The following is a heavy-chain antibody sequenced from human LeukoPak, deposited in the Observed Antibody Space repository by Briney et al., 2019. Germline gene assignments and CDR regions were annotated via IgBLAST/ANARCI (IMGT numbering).Heavy chain of an antibody. Sequence: GGSLKISCKGSGYSFNTYWIGWVRQMPGKGLEGMGIINPGDSDTRYSPSFQGQVTISADKSITTAYLQWSSLKASDTAMYYCASTYNGNSHWPYWGQGTLVTVSS. CDR3: ASTYNGNSHWPY. CDR1: GYSFNTYW. V-gene: IGHV5-51*01. CDR2: INPGDSDT. D-gene: IGHD4-23*01. J-gene: IGHJ4*02.